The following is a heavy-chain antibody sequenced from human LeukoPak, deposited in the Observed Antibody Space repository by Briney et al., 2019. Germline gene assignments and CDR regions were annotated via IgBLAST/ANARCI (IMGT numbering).Heavy chain of an antibody. Sequence: SETLSHTCTVSGGSISSYYWSWIRQPAGKGLEWIGRIYTGGSANYNPSLKSRVTMSVDTSKNQFSLKLTSVTAADTAVYYCAREPLPWGQGTLVTVSS. CDR2: IYTGGSA. J-gene: IGHJ5*02. V-gene: IGHV4-4*07. CDR3: AREPLP. CDR1: GGSISSYY.